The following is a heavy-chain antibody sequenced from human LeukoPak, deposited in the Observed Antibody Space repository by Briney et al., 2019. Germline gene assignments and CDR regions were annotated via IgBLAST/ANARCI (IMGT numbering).Heavy chain of an antibody. CDR3: ANFDGSSQAFHI. Sequence: GGSLRLSCSASGFTFNNYGMSWVRQAPGKGLEWVSSIGISSNKIYYADSVKGRFIISRDNAKNSVYLQMNSLRAEDTAVFYCANFDGSSQAFHIWGQGTLVTVS. V-gene: IGHV3-21*01. D-gene: IGHD3-9*01. CDR1: GFTFNNYG. J-gene: IGHJ3*02. CDR2: IGISSNKI.